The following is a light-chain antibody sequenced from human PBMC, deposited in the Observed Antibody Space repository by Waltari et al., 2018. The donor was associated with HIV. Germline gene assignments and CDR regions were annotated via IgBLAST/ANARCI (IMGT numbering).Light chain of an antibody. Sequence: EIVMTQSPATLSVSHGERAALSCRASQSFSSNLAWYQQKPGQAPRLLIYGASTRATGIPARFSGSGSGTEFTLTISSLQSEDFAVYYCQQYNKWPPTFGQGTKVEIK. CDR3: QQYNKWPPT. CDR1: QSFSSN. CDR2: GAS. V-gene: IGKV3-15*01. J-gene: IGKJ1*01.